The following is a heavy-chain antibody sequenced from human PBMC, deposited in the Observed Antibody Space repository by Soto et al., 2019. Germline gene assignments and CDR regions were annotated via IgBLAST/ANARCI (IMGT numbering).Heavy chain of an antibody. D-gene: IGHD1-1*01. V-gene: IGHV1-69*13. CDR1: GGTFSSYA. Sequence: ASVKVSCKASGGTFSSYAISWVRQAPGQGLEWMGGIIPIFGTANYAQKFQGRVTITADESTSTAYMELSSLRSEDTAVYYCASTKTSGYGMDVWRQGTTVTVS. CDR2: IIPIFGTA. CDR3: ASTKTSGYGMDV. J-gene: IGHJ6*02.